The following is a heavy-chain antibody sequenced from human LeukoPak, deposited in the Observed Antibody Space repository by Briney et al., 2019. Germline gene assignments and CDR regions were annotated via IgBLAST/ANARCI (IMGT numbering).Heavy chain of an antibody. V-gene: IGHV1-2*02. CDR2: INHNTGDT. Sequence: ASVRVSCKASGYYFSDSYLHWVRQAPGRGLEWLGWINHNTGDTHYAPRFQGRVTLTSDTSVSTAYMDVSRLRSDDTAVYYCVRDETADCSRGSCYWDWGQGTLVTVSS. CDR3: VRDETADCSRGSCYWD. D-gene: IGHD2-15*01. CDR1: GYYFSDSY. J-gene: IGHJ4*02.